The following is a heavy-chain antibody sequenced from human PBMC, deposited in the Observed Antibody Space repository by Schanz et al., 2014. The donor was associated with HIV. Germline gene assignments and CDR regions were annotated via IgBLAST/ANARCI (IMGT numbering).Heavy chain of an antibody. CDR3: AKPEYDSSGNSQSHFDY. CDR1: GFNFNNYA. D-gene: IGHD3-22*01. V-gene: IGHV3-23*01. J-gene: IGHJ4*02. Sequence: EVQLLESGGGLEQPGGSLRLSCAASGFNFNNYAMTWVRQAPGKGLEWVSSISESGGRTYYADSVKGRFTISRDNSKNMLYLQMTTLRPEDTAVYYCAKPEYDSSGNSQSHFDYWGQGTLVTVSS. CDR2: ISESGGRT.